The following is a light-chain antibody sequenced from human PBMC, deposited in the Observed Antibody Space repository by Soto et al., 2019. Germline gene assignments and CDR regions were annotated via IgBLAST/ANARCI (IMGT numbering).Light chain of an antibody. CDR2: AAS. V-gene: IGKV1-12*01. CDR1: QTISSW. J-gene: IGKJ4*01. CDR3: HQAKSCPLT. Sequence: DIQMTQSPSTLSGSVGDRVTITCRASQTISSWLAWYQQKPGKAPKLLIYAASSLQSGVPSRFSGSGSGTDFTLPITSLQPEDFAMYYGHQAKSCPLTSGGGSKVDIK.